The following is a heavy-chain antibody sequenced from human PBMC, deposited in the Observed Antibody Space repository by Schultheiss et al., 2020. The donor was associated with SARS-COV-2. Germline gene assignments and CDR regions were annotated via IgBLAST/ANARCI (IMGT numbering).Heavy chain of an antibody. CDR1: GFTLSAYA. CDR2: ISGTGSRA. CDR3: ARVPGGYEFDY. Sequence: GGSLRLSCASSGFTLSAYAMTWVRQAPGKGLEWVSTISGTGSRAYYADSVEGRFTISRDNSKHTLYLQMNSLRAEDTAVYYCARVPGGYEFDYWGQGTLVTVSS. D-gene: IGHD5-12*01. J-gene: IGHJ4*02. V-gene: IGHV3-23*01.